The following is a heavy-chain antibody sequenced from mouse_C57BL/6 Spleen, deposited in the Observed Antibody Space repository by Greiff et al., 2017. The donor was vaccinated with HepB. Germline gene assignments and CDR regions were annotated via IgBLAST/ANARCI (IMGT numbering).Heavy chain of an antibody. V-gene: IGHV1-55*01. CDR3: ARRGTHYAMDY. D-gene: IGHD3-3*01. J-gene: IGHJ4*01. CDR2: IYPGSGST. Sequence: VKLQQSGAELVKPGASVKMSCKASGYTFTSYWITWVKQRPGQGLEWIGDIYPGSGSTNYNEKFKSKATLTVDTSSSTAYMQLSSLTSEDSAVYYCARRGTHYAMDYWGQGTSVTVSS. CDR1: GYTFTSYW.